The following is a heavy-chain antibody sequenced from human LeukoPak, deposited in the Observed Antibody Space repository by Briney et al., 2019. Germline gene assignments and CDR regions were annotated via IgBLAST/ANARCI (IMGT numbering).Heavy chain of an antibody. CDR3: ASLIRVGAPIHDY. CDR2: IRYDGSNK. D-gene: IGHD1-26*01. V-gene: IGHV3-30*02. CDR1: GFTFSSYE. Sequence: PGGSLRLSCAASGFTFSSYEMNWVRQAPGKGLEWVAFIRYDGSNKYYADSVKGRFTISRDNSKNTLYLQMNSLRAEDTAVYYCASLIRVGAPIHDYWGQGTLVTVSS. J-gene: IGHJ4*02.